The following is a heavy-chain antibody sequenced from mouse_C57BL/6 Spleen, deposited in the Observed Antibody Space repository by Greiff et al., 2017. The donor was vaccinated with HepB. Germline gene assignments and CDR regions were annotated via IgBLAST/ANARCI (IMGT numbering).Heavy chain of an antibody. V-gene: IGHV1-81*01. J-gene: IGHJ2*01. D-gene: IGHD2-2*01. CDR2: IYTRSGNN. Sequence: VQLVESGAELARPGASVKLSCKASGYTFTSYGISWVKQRTGQGLEWIGEIYTRSGNNYDNEKFKGKATLNADKSSSIAYMERRSLTSEDSAVYFCARLVTTDYWGQGTTLTVSS. CDR1: GYTFTSYG. CDR3: ARLVTTDY.